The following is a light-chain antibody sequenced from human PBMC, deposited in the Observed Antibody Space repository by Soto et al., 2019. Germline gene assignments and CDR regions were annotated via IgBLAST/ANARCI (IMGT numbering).Light chain of an antibody. V-gene: IGLV2-14*01. CDR1: SSDVGDYNY. CDR3: SSYTSRRTQV. Sequence: QSALTQPASVSASPGQSFTISCTGTSSDVGDYNYVSWYQQHPGKAPELMIYEVSNRPSGVSNRFSGSKSGNTASLTISGLQAEDEADYYCSSYTSRRTQVFGTGTKLTVL. CDR2: EVS. J-gene: IGLJ1*01.